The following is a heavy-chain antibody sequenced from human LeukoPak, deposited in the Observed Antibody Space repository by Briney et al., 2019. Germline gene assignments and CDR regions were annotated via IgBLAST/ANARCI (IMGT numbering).Heavy chain of an antibody. J-gene: IGHJ4*02. V-gene: IGHV3-7*04. CDR3: ARAGVAVAATLWD. Sequence: GGSLRLSCAASGFSFSTYWMNWVRQAPGKGLEWVARIKQDGSEKSYVDSVKGRFTVSRDNAENSMYLQMSSLRAEDTAVCYCARAGVAVAATLWDWGQGTLVTVSS. CDR1: GFSFSTYW. D-gene: IGHD6-19*01. CDR2: IKQDGSEK.